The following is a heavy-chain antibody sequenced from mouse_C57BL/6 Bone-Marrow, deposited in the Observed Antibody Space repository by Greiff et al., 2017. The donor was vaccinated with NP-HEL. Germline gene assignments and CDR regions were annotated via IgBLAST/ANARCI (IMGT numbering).Heavy chain of an antibody. CDR2: IDPENGDT. J-gene: IGHJ2*01. CDR1: GFNIKDDY. CDR3: TTLDYDGEGY. D-gene: IGHD2-4*01. Sequence: EVQLVESGAELVRPRASVKLSCTASGFNIKDDYMHWVKQRPEQGLEWIGWIDPENGDTEYASKFQGKATITADTSSNTAYLQLSSLTSEDTAVYYCTTLDYDGEGYWGQGTTLTVSS. V-gene: IGHV14-4*01.